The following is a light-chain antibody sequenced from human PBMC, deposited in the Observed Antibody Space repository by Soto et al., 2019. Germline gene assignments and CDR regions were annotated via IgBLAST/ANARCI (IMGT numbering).Light chain of an antibody. Sequence: EIVLTQSPGILSLSPGERATLSCRASQSVKSSHLGWFQRKVGQPPRLLIYGTSTRATGIPDRFIGSGSGTDFNLTITILEPEDFAVYYCQQYITSPFNFGPGTTVDMK. CDR3: QQYITSPFN. CDR1: QSVKSSH. V-gene: IGKV3-20*01. J-gene: IGKJ3*01. CDR2: GTS.